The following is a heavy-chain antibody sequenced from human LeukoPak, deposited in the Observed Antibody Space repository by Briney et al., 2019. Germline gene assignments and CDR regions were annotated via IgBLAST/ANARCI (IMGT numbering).Heavy chain of an antibody. D-gene: IGHD3-22*01. Sequence: SVKVSCKASGGTFSSYAISWVRQAPGQGLEWMGRIIPIFGTANYAQKFQGRVTITTDESTSTAYMELSSLRSEDTAVYYCAVEYYYDSSGHRATYCGQGTLVTVSS. CDR2: IIPIFGTA. V-gene: IGHV1-69*05. J-gene: IGHJ4*02. CDR3: AVEYYYDSSGHRATY. CDR1: GGTFSSYA.